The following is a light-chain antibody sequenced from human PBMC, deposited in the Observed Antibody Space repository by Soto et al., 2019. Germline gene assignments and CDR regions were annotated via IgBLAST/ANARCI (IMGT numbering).Light chain of an antibody. CDR3: QQYNNWPRT. V-gene: IGKV3-15*01. CDR1: QSVSSN. J-gene: IGKJ1*01. Sequence: EIVMTQSPATLSVSPGERATLSCRASQSVSSNVAWYQQKPGQAPRLLIYGASTRATGIPARFSGSGSGTECTLTISSLQSEDFAVYYCQQYNNWPRTFGQGTKVEIK. CDR2: GAS.